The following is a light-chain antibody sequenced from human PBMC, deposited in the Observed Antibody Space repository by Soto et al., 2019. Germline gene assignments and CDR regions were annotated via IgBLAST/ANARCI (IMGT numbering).Light chain of an antibody. V-gene: IGLV2-8*01. Sequence: QSVLTQPPSASGSPGQSVTISCTGTSSDVGGYNYVSWYQQHPGKAPKLMIYEVSKRPSGVPDRFSGSKSGNTASLTVSGLQAEDEADYYCNSYAGSTNTAVLATGPKATVL. CDR2: EVS. J-gene: IGLJ1*01. CDR1: SSDVGGYNY. CDR3: NSYAGSTNTAV.